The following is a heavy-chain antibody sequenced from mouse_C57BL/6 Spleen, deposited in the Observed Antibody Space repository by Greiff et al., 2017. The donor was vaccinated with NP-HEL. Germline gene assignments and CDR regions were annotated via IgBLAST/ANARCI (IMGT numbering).Heavy chain of an antibody. CDR1: GYTFTDYY. CDR3: AREDRRDYFDY. Sequence: VQLQESGAELVRPGASVKLSCKASGYTFTDYYINWVKQRPGQGLEWIARIYPGSGNTYYNEKFKGKATLTAEKSSSTAYMQLSSLTSEDSAVYFCAREDRRDYFDYWGQGTTLTVSS. J-gene: IGHJ2*01. V-gene: IGHV1-76*01. CDR2: IYPGSGNT.